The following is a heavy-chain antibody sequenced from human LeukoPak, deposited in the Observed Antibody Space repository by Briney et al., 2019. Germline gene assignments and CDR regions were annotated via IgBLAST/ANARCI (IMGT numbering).Heavy chain of an antibody. CDR2: IKQDGSEK. V-gene: IGHV3-7*03. CDR3: AKDNGGNSDWYFDL. Sequence: PGGSLRLSCAASGFTFSSYWMSWVRQAPGKGLEWVANIKQDGSEKYYVDSVKGRFTISRDNAKNSLYLQMNSLRAEDTALYYCAKDNGGNSDWYFDLWGRGTLVTVSS. CDR1: GFTFSSYW. D-gene: IGHD4-23*01. J-gene: IGHJ2*01.